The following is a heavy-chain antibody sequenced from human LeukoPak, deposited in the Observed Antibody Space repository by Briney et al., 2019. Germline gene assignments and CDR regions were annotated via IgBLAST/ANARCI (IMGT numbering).Heavy chain of an antibody. D-gene: IGHD2-8*01. CDR3: AKGLNGVSFSFDY. J-gene: IGHJ4*02. Sequence: PGGSLRLSCAASDFTFSRYSMNWFRQAPGKGLEWVSLISGDGLATHYGDSVRGRFTISRNNSKNSLYLQMNGLRTEDTAFYYCAKGLNGVSFSFDYWGRGTLVTVSS. CDR2: ISGDGLAT. CDR1: DFTFSRYS. V-gene: IGHV3-43*02.